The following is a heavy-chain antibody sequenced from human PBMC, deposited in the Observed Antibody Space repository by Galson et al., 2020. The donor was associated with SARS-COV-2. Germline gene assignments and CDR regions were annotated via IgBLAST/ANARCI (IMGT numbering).Heavy chain of an antibody. D-gene: IGHD3-9*01. CDR2: IYHSGCT. V-gene: IGHV4-38-2*02. CDR1: GYSISSGYY. Sequence: SETLSLTCTVSGYSISSGYYWGWIRQPPGKGLAWIGSIYHSGCTYYNPSLKRPVTISVDTSKNQFSLKLSSVTAADTAVYYCARGYYDILTGSGWFDPWGQGTLVSVSS. J-gene: IGHJ5*02. CDR3: ARGYYDILTGSGWFDP.